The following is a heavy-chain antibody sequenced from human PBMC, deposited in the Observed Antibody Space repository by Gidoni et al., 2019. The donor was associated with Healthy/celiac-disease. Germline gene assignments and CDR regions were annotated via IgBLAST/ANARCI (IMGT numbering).Heavy chain of an antibody. J-gene: IGHJ4*02. D-gene: IGHD6-13*01. CDR3: VKGSIAAVPDDY. CDR1: GFTFSSYA. Sequence: EVPLVESGGGLVQPGGSLRLSCSASGFTFSSYAMPWVRQAPGKGLEYVAAISRNGGSTYYAESVKGRFTISRDNSKNTLYLQMSSRRAEDTAVYYCVKGSIAAVPDDYWGQGTLVTVSS. V-gene: IGHV3-64D*09. CDR2: ISRNGGST.